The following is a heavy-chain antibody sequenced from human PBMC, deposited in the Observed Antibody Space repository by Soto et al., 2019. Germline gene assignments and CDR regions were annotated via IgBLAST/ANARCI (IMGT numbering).Heavy chain of an antibody. J-gene: IGHJ3*02. CDR1: GGTFNSYS. D-gene: IGHD3-10*01. CDR3: ARHRPFGINSLSPFDI. V-gene: IGHV1-69*13. CDR2: IVPIFGTT. Sequence: SVKVSCKASGGTFNSYSIDWVRQAPGQGLEWMGGIVPIFGTTNYPQKFQGRVTISADESTSTAFMELSSLRSEDTAVYYCARHRPFGINSLSPFDIWGQGTMVTVSS.